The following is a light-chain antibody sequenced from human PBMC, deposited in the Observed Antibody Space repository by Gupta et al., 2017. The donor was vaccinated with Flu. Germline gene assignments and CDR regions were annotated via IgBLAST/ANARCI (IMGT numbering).Light chain of an antibody. CDR2: GVT. CDR3: SSGTSSTTVV. V-gene: IGLV2-14*01. Sequence: SALTQPASVSGSPGQSITISCTGTSSDIGSYNYVSWYQQHPGKAPKLLIYGVTNRPAGVANRFSGSKSGDTASLTISGLQAEDEADYYCSSGTSSTTVVFGGGTKLTVL. J-gene: IGLJ2*01. CDR1: SSDIGSYNY.